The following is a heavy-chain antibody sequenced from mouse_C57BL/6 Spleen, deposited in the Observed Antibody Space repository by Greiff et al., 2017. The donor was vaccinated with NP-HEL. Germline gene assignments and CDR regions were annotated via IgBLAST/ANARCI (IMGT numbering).Heavy chain of an antibody. V-gene: IGHV14-3*01. CDR3: ARSGPGYYCDMDC. Sequence: EVQLQQSVAELVRPGASVKLSCTASGFNFKNTYMHWVKQRPEQGLEWIGRIDPANGNTKYAPKFQGKATITADTSSNTAYLQLSSLTSEDAAIYCCARSGPGYYCDMDCWGQGTTVTVSS. CDR1: GFNFKNTY. J-gene: IGHJ4*01. CDR2: IDPANGNT. D-gene: IGHD3-1*01.